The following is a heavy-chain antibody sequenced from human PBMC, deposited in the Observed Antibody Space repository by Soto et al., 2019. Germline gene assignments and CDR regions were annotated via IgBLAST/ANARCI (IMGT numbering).Heavy chain of an antibody. CDR1: GFTFSSYA. CDR3: AKPALTMIVVVTTYYFDY. D-gene: IGHD3-22*01. Sequence: EVQLLESGGGLVQPGGSLRLSCAASGFTFSSYAMSWVRQAPGKGLEWVSAISGSGGSTYYADSVKGRFTISRDNSKKTLYLQMNSLRAEDTAVYYCAKPALTMIVVVTTYYFDYWGQGTLVTVSS. V-gene: IGHV3-23*01. CDR2: ISGSGGST. J-gene: IGHJ4*02.